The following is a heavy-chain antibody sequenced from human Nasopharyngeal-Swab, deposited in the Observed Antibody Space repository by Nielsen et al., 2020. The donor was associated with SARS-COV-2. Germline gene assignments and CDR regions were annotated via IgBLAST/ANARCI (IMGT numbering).Heavy chain of an antibody. D-gene: IGHD2-2*01. V-gene: IGHV3-11*05. J-gene: IGHJ4*02. CDR3: ARGGRVVPADMGDY. CDR2: ISSRSSFT. CDR1: GFTFSSYW. Sequence: GESLKISCAASGFTFSSYWMSWVRQAPGKGLEWVSYISSRSSFTNYADSVKGRFTISRDNAKNSLFLQMNSLRAEDTAVYYCARGGRVVPADMGDYWGQGTLVTVSS.